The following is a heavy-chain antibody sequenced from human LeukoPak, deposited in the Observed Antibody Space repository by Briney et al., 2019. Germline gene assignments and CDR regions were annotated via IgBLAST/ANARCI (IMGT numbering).Heavy chain of an antibody. CDR2: IYYSGST. J-gene: IGHJ6*03. D-gene: IGHD3-16*01. Sequence: SETLSLTCTVSGGSISSSSYYWGWIRQPPGKGLEWIGSIYYSGSTYHNPSLKSRVTISVDTSKNQFSLKLSSVTAADTAVYYCARLQSWGGYYYYYMDVWGKGTTVTVSS. CDR1: GGSISSSSYY. CDR3: ARLQSWGGYYYYYMDV. V-gene: IGHV4-39*01.